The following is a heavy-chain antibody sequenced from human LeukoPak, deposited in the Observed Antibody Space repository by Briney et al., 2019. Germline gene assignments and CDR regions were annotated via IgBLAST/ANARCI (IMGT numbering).Heavy chain of an antibody. CDR1: GGSISSGSYY. Sequence: SQTLSLTCTVSGGSISSGSYYWSWIRQPAGKGLEWIGRIYTSGSTNYNPSLKSRVTISVDTSKNQFSLKLSSVTAADTAVYYCARQEAYYDILTGYMTKWFDPWGQGTLVTVSS. D-gene: IGHD3-9*01. J-gene: IGHJ5*02. CDR2: IYTSGST. CDR3: ARQEAYYDILTGYMTKWFDP. V-gene: IGHV4-61*02.